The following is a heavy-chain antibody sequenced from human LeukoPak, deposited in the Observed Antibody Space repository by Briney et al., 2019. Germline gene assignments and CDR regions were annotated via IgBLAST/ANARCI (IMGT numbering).Heavy chain of an antibody. CDR2: IYYSGST. V-gene: IGHV4-30-4*01. CDR3: ARHGGDYGGDSGTYYFDF. Sequence: PSQTLSLTCSVSGGSINSDDYYWNWIRQPPGKGLEWIGYIYYSGSTYYNPSLKSRVTISVDTSKNQFSLKLSSVTAADTAVYYCARHGGDYGGDSGTYYFDFWSQGTLVTVSS. D-gene: IGHD4-23*01. J-gene: IGHJ4*02. CDR1: GGSINSDDYY.